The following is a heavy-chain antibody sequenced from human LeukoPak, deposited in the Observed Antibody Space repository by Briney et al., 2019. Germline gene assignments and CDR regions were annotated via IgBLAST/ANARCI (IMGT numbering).Heavy chain of an antibody. V-gene: IGHV3-23*01. J-gene: IGHJ4*02. CDR2: ISGSGGST. Sequence: GGSLRLSRAASGFTFSSYAMSWVRQAPGKGLEWVSAISGSGGSTYYADSVKGRFTISRDNSKNTLYLQMNSLRAEDTAVYYCAKDRVTMVRGVTDFDYWGQGTLVTVSS. CDR1: GFTFSSYA. CDR3: AKDRVTMVRGVTDFDY. D-gene: IGHD3-10*01.